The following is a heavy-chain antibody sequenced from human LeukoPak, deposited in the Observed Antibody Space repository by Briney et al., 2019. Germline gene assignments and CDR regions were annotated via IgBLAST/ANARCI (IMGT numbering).Heavy chain of an antibody. Sequence: GGSLRLSCAASGFTFSSYAMSWVRQSPGKGLEWVSSVSGGGTSTYYADSVKGRFTISRDNSDNTLYLQMNSLRAEDTALYYCAKDYSNIPAPANPLFDYWGQGTLLTVSS. CDR1: GFTFSSYA. J-gene: IGHJ4*02. D-gene: IGHD6-13*01. V-gene: IGHV3-23*01. CDR2: VSGGGTST. CDR3: AKDYSNIPAPANPLFDY.